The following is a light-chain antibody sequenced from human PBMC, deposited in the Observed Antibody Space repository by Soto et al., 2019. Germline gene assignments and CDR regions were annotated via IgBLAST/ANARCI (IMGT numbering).Light chain of an antibody. CDR2: WAS. CDR3: QQYYSHVRT. Sequence: DIVMTQSPDSLAVSLGERATINCKSSQSVLYSSNNKNYLAWYQQKPGQPPKLLIYWASTRESGVPDRFSGSVSGTDFTLTISSLQAEGVSVYYFQQYYSHVRTFGQANKVEIK. V-gene: IGKV4-1*01. CDR1: QSVLYSSNNKNY. J-gene: IGKJ1*01.